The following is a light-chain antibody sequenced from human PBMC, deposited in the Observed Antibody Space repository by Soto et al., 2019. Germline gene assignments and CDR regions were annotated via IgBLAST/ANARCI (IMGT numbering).Light chain of an antibody. CDR2: GAS. J-gene: IGKJ1*01. CDR1: QTVSSRY. CDR3: QQCGSSPWT. Sequence: DIVLTQSPDTLSLSPGESATLSCRASQTVSSRYLVWYQQKPGQVPRLLMYGASSRATGTPDRFTGSGSGTDFTLTINSLEPEDFAVYYCQQCGSSPWTFGQGTRWIS. V-gene: IGKV3-20*01.